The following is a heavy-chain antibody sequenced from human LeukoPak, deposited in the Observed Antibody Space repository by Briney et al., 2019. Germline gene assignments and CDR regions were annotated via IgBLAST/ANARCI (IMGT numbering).Heavy chain of an antibody. CDR3: ARNLMVRGVIITAIDY. J-gene: IGHJ4*02. V-gene: IGHV3-66*02. CDR1: GFTVSSNY. Sequence: GGSLRLSCAASGFTVSSNYMSWVRQAPGKGLEWVSVIYSGGNTYYADSVKGRFTISRDNSKNTLYLQMNSLRAEDTAVYYCARNLMVRGVIITAIDYWGQGTLVTVSS. CDR2: IYSGGNT. D-gene: IGHD3-10*01.